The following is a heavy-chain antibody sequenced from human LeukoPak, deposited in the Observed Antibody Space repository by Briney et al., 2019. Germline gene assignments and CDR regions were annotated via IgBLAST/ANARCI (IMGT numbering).Heavy chain of an antibody. CDR1: GYTFTCYY. CDR2: INPSGGST. CDR3: ATPPGGSRAFDI. V-gene: IGHV1-46*01. Sequence: ASVKVSCKASGYTFTCYYMHWVRQAPGQGLEWMGIINPSGGSTSYAQKFQGRVTMTEDTSTDTAYMELSSLRSEDTAVYYCATPPGGSRAFDIWGQGTMVTVSS. J-gene: IGHJ3*02. D-gene: IGHD3-16*01.